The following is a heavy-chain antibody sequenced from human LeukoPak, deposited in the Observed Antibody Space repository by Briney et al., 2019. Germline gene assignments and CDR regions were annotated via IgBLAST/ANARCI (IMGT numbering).Heavy chain of an antibody. Sequence: GGSLRLSCAASGFTFSSYGMHWVRQAPGKGLEWVAVIWYDGSNKYYADSVKGRFTISRDNSKNTLYLQMNSLRAEDTAVYYCARDSDRSNGMDVWGQGTTVTVSS. J-gene: IGHJ6*02. CDR1: GFTFSSYG. CDR2: IWYDGSNK. CDR3: ARDSDRSNGMDV. V-gene: IGHV3-33*01.